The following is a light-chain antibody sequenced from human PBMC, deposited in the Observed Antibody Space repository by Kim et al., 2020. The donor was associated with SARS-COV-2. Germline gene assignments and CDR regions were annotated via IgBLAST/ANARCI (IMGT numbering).Light chain of an antibody. CDR3: QVWDSSTVV. CDR1: NFGSKY. V-gene: IGLV3-9*01. Sequence: SYELTQPLSVSVALGQTARITCGGNNFGSKYVHWYQQKPGQAPVLVIYRASKRPSGIPERFSGSNSGNTATLTISRAQAGDEADYYCQVWDSSTVVFGGG. CDR2: RAS. J-gene: IGLJ2*01.